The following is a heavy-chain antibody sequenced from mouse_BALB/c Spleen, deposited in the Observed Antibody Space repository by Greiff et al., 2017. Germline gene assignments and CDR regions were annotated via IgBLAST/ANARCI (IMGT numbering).Heavy chain of an antibody. CDR1: GYTFTDYN. V-gene: IGHV1S29*02. J-gene: IGHJ2*01. CDR3: AREGDYDFYFDY. CDR2: IYPYNGGT. D-gene: IGHD2-4*01. Sequence: VQLKESGPELVKPGASVKISCKASGYTFTDYNMHWVKQSHGKSLEWIGYIYPYNGGTGYNQKFKSKATLTVDNSSSTAYMELRSLTSEDSAVYYCAREGDYDFYFDYWGQGTTLTVSS.